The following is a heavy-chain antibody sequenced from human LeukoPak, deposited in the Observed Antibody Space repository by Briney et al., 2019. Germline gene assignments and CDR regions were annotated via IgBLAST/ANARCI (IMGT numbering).Heavy chain of an antibody. CDR2: GSESGGT. CDR1: GGSLNGHY. CDR3: ARSSSSYAFDI. V-gene: IGHV4-34*01. J-gene: IGHJ3*02. Sequence: SETLSLTCAVYGGSLNGHYWSWIRQPPGKGLEWIGEGSESGGTKFNPSLKSRVTISADTSKNQFSLKLSSVTAADTAVYYCARSSSSYAFDIWGQGTMVTVSS. D-gene: IGHD6-6*01.